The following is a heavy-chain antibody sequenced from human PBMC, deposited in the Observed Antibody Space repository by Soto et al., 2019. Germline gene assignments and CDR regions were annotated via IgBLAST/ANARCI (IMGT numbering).Heavy chain of an antibody. CDR3: AKQRADFGSGSDTYYFDY. Sequence: DVQLLESGGGLVQPGGSLRLSCIASGVTFSTYAMSWVRQAPGKGLEWVSGLTGSGGTTFYADSVKGRFTISRDNSNNTLYPEMNSLRAEDTAVYYCAKQRADFGSGSDTYYFDYWGQGTLVTVSS. V-gene: IGHV3-23*01. D-gene: IGHD3-10*01. CDR1: GVTFSTYA. J-gene: IGHJ4*02. CDR2: LTGSGGTT.